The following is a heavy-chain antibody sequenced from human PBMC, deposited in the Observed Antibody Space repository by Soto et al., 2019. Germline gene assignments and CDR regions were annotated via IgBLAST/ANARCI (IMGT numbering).Heavy chain of an antibody. CDR2: ISYDGSNK. CDR1: GFTFSSYA. D-gene: IGHD5-12*01. Sequence: QVQLVESGGGVVQPGRSLRLSCAASGFTFSSYAMHWVRQAPGKGLEWVAVISYDGSNKYYADSVKGRFTISRDNSKNTLHLQMNSLRAEDTAVYYCARDGYSGYDNSDYWGQGTLVTVSS. CDR3: ARDGYSGYDNSDY. J-gene: IGHJ4*02. V-gene: IGHV3-30-3*01.